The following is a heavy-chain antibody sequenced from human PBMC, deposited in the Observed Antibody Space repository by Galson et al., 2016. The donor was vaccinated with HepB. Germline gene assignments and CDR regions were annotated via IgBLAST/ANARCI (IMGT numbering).Heavy chain of an antibody. CDR1: GIAFSGYW. D-gene: IGHD6-19*01. V-gene: IGHV3-7*03. J-gene: IGHJ4*02. CDR2: IKQDGSEK. CDR3: ARLVEVARFDH. Sequence: SLRLSCAASGIAFSGYWMSWVRQAPGKGLEWVANIKQDGSEKYYVDSVKGRFTISRHNAKNSLYLRMNSLRADDTAVYYCARLVEVARFDHWGQGTLVTVSS.